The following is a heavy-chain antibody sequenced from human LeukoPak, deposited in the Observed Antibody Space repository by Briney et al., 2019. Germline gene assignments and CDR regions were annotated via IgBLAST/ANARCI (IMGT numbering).Heavy chain of an antibody. V-gene: IGHV3-20*04. CDR3: ARVAYSGYVTGNDY. J-gene: IGHJ4*02. Sequence: GGSLRLSCAASGFTFDDYGMSWVRQAPGKGLEWVSGINWNGGSTDYADSVKGRFTISRDNAKNSLYVQMNSLRAEDTAFYYCARVAYSGYVTGNDYWGQGTLVIVSS. CDR1: GFTFDDYG. D-gene: IGHD5-12*01. CDR2: INWNGGST.